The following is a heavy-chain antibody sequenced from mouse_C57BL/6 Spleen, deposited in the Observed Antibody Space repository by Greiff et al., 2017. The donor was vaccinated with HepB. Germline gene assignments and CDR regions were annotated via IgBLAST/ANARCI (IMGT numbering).Heavy chain of an antibody. D-gene: IGHD1-1*01. CDR1: GFTFSSYG. V-gene: IGHV5-6*01. J-gene: IGHJ2*01. CDR3: ARQGSSYDFDY. Sequence: EVHLVESGGDLVKPGGSLKLSCAASGFTFSSYGMSWVRQTPDKRLEWVATISSGGSYTYYPDSVKGRFTISRDNAKNTLYLQMSSLKSEDTAMYYCARQGSSYDFDYWGQGTTLTVSS. CDR2: ISSGGSYT.